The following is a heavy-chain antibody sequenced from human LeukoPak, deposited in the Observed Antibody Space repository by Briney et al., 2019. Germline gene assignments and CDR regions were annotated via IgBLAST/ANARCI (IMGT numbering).Heavy chain of an antibody. Sequence: ASVKVSCKVSGYTLTELSMHWVRQAPGKGLEWMGGFDPEDGETIYAQKLQGRVTMTTDTSTSTAYMELRSLRSDDTAVYYCAVQWERFDYWGQGTLVTVSS. CDR2: FDPEDGET. CDR3: AVQWERFDY. J-gene: IGHJ4*02. V-gene: IGHV1-24*01. D-gene: IGHD1-26*01. CDR1: GYTLTELS.